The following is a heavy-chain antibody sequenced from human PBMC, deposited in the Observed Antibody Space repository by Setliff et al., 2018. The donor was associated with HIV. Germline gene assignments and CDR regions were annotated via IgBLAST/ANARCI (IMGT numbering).Heavy chain of an antibody. CDR3: AKTNGWLLIDY. CDR2: IRNDASNT. CDR1: GFTFSHYG. D-gene: IGHD6-19*01. J-gene: IGHJ4*02. Sequence: GESLKISCAASGFTFSHYGMHWVRQAPGKGLEWVTFIRNDASNTYYADSVKGRFTISRDDSKNTLFLQMDSLRPEDTALYYCAKTNGWLLIDYWGQGTLVTVSS. V-gene: IGHV3-30*02.